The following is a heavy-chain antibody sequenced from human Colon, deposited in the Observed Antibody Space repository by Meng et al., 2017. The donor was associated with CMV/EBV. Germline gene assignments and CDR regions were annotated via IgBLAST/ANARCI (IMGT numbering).Heavy chain of an antibody. D-gene: IGHD1-14*01. V-gene: IGHV3-23*03. J-gene: IGHJ6*02. CDR1: GFTFSTYA. CDR3: ARGNTGGDYYFYGMDL. CDR2: IYSGDDRT. Sequence: GGSLRLSCAASGFTFSTYAMTWVRQAPGKGLEWVSVIYSGDDRTQYGDSVKGRFTISRDNSKNTLYLQMNSLRAEDTAVYYCARGNTGGDYYFYGMDLWGQGTTVTVSS.